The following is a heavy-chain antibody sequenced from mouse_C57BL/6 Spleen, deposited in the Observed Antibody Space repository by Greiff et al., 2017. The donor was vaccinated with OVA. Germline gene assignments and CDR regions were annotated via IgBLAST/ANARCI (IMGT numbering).Heavy chain of an antibody. Sequence: EVQLVESGGDLVKPGGSLKLSCAASGFTFSSYGMSWVRQTPDKRLEWVATISSGGSYTYYPDSVKGRFTISRANAKNTLYLQMSSLKTEDTAMYYCARSPEYDYDVGWYFDVWGTGTTVTVSS. CDR3: ARSPEYDYDVGWYFDV. D-gene: IGHD2-4*01. CDR2: ISSGGSYT. CDR1: GFTFSSYG. J-gene: IGHJ1*03. V-gene: IGHV5-6*01.